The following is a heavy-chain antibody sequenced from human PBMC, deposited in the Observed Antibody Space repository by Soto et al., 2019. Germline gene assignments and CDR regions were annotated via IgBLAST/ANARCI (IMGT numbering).Heavy chain of an antibody. Sequence: SETLSLTCTVSGGSISSGDYYWSWIRQPPGKGLEWIGYIYYSGSTFYNPSLKSRVSISLDTSKSQFSLKLNSVTAADTAVYYCDRAGFSNYPDYWGQGTLVTVSS. CDR1: GGSISSGDYY. D-gene: IGHD1-1*01. CDR2: IYYSGST. J-gene: IGHJ4*02. V-gene: IGHV4-30-4*01. CDR3: DRAGFSNYPDY.